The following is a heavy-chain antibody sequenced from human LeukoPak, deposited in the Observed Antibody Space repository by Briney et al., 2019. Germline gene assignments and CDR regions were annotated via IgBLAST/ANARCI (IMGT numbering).Heavy chain of an antibody. Sequence: GGSLRLSCAASGLSVSSNFITWVRQAPGKGLEWVSSISSSSSYIYYADSVKGRFTISRDNAKNSLYLQMNSLRAEDTAVYYCAREGDSSGWYTNYYFDYWGQGTLVTVSS. CDR2: ISSSSSYI. J-gene: IGHJ4*02. CDR1: GLSVSSNF. D-gene: IGHD6-19*01. CDR3: AREGDSSGWYTNYYFDY. V-gene: IGHV3-21*01.